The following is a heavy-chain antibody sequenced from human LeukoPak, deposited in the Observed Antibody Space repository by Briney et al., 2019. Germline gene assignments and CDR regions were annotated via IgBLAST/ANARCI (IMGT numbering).Heavy chain of an antibody. CDR2: VSSNEGT. Sequence: SETLSLTCTVSGDSISTYYWGWIRQPPGKGLEWIGYVSSNEGTNYNPSLKSRVTILVDTSKNQFSLKLSSVTAADTAVYYCASKETYATGAFDIWGQGTMVTVSS. CDR1: GDSISTYY. J-gene: IGHJ3*02. CDR3: ASKETYATGAFDI. D-gene: IGHD1-14*01. V-gene: IGHV4-59*01.